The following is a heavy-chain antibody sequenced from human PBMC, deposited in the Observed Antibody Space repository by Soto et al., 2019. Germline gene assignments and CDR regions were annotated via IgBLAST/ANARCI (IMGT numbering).Heavy chain of an antibody. CDR2: IYPGGSDT. J-gene: IGHJ6*02. Sequence: PRESLKSSCHGSGYSSTSYRTGCGRQMPAKGLEWMGIIYPGGSDTRYSPSLQGQVTISADKFISTAYLQGSRLKASDTAMYYCARAYGRGLSGMDGWGQGTTVTVPS. CDR3: ARAYGRGLSGMDG. CDR1: GYSSTSYR. V-gene: IGHV5-51*01. D-gene: IGHD4-17*01.